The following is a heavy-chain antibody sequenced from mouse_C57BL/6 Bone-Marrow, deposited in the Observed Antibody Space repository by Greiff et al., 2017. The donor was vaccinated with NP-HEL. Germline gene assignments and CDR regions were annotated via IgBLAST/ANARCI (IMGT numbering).Heavy chain of an antibody. J-gene: IGHJ2*01. D-gene: IGHD2-4*01. CDR3: ARSIYYDYDKDY. CDR1: GYTFTSYG. CDR2: IYPSDSYT. Sequence: VKLQQSGAELARPGASVKLSCKASGYTFTSYGISWVKQRTGQGLEWIGEIYPSDSYTNYNQKFKGKSTLTVDKSSSTAYMQLSSLTSEDSAVYYCARSIYYDYDKDYWGQGTTLTVSA. V-gene: IGHV1-81*01.